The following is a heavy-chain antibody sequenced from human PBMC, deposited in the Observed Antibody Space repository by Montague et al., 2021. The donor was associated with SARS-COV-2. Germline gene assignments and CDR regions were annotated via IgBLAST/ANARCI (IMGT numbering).Heavy chain of an antibody. V-gene: IGHV4-39*02. Sequence: SETLSLTCTVSGGSISSNNYYWDWIRQPPGKGLEWIGSIYDSGSTYYNPSLKSRVTISVDTSKNHFSPKLNSVTAADTAVYYCARRGRKLLPVATTIGGFDIWGQGTMVTVPS. CDR2: IYDSGST. CDR3: ARRGRKLLPVATTIGGFDI. D-gene: IGHD5-12*01. J-gene: IGHJ3*02. CDR1: GGSISSNNYY.